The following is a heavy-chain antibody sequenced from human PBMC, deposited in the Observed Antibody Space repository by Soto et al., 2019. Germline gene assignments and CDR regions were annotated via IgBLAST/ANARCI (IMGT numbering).Heavy chain of an antibody. J-gene: IGHJ6*02. CDR3: ARSLLDEYSSSWRSAYYGMDV. CDR2: INPNSGGT. Sequence: QVQLVQSGAEVKKPGASVKVSCKASGFTFSAYYIYWVRQAPGQGLEWIGWINPNSGGTNNAQKFQGRVTMTRDTSNSTVYMDLSALISDDTAVYFCARSLLDEYSSSWRSAYYGMDVWGQGTTVTVSS. CDR1: GFTFSAYY. V-gene: IGHV1-2*02. D-gene: IGHD2-2*01.